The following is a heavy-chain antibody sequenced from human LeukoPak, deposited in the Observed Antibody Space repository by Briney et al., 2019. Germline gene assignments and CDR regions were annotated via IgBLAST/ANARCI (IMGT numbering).Heavy chain of an antibody. CDR2: IYYSGST. V-gene: IGHV4-59*12. CDR3: ARVLSGSNFDY. CDR1: GGSISSYY. Sequence: SETLSLTCTVSGGSISSYYWSWIRQPPGKGLEWIGYIYYSGSTYYNPSLKSRVTISVDTSKNQFSLKLSSVTAADTAVYYCARVLSGSNFDYWGQGTLVTVSS. J-gene: IGHJ4*02. D-gene: IGHD3-22*01.